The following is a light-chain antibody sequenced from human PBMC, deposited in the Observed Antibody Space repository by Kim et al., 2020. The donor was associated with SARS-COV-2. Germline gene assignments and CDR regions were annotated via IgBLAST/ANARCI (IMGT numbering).Light chain of an antibody. CDR2: SVK. Sequence: SVTVSRSAIRSVVGSYPSASWYHHRPGRAPTLLLSSVKFRPSGLPALCSCSKSGAAASLTVSGLQAKDEADYYCSSSAVSNNLVFGGGTKVTVL. CDR1: RSVVGSYPS. V-gene: IGLV2-8*01. CDR3: SSSAVSNNLV. J-gene: IGLJ3*02.